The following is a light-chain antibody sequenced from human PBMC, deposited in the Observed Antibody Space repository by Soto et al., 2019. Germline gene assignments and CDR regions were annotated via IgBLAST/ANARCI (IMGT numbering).Light chain of an antibody. CDR2: AAS. CDR3: QQYGHSLWT. V-gene: IGKV1-9*01. CDR1: QGISTY. Sequence: DIQLTQSPSFLSASVGDRVTITCRASQGISTYLAWYQQKPGKAPKLLIYAASSRATGIPDRFSGSGSGTDFTLTISRLEPEDYAVYYCQQYGHSLWTFGQGTKVDIK. J-gene: IGKJ1*01.